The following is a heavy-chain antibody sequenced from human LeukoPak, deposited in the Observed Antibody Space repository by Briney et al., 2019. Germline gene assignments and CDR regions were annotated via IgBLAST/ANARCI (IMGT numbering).Heavy chain of an antibody. Sequence: GGSLRLSCAASGFTFSTYSMNWVRQAPGKGLEWVSSIDSSGTYIYHADSVKGRFTISRDNAKNSLYLQMGSLRAEDTAVYYCAREVSGTTCSFDYWGQGTLVTVSS. CDR3: AREVSGTTCSFDY. V-gene: IGHV3-21*01. J-gene: IGHJ4*02. CDR1: GFTFSTYS. D-gene: IGHD2-2*01. CDR2: IDSSGTYI.